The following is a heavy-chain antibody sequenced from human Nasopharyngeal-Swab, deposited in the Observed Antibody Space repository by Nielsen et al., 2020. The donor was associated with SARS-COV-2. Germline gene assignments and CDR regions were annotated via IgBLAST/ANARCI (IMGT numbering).Heavy chain of an antibody. J-gene: IGHJ6*02. CDR3: TVDYTPYGMDG. D-gene: IGHD4-11*01. CDR2: IKSKTDGGTT. V-gene: IGHV3-15*01. Sequence: VRQAPGKGLEWVGRIKSKTDGGTTDYAAPVKGRFTISRDDSKNTLYLQMNSLKTEDTAVYYCTVDYTPYGMDGWGQGTTVTVSS.